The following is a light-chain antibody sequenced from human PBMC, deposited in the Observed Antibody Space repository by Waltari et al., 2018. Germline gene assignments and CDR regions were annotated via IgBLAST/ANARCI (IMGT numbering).Light chain of an antibody. Sequence: DIQLTQSPSTLSASVGDSATITCRATPFITQWLAWYQQTPGKPPKVLIYETSTLQSGVPSRFSGSGSGAEFSLTINNLQPEDFATYYCQQYEDYPWTFGRGTRV. J-gene: IGKJ1*01. CDR1: PFITQW. CDR3: QQYEDYPWT. CDR2: ETS. V-gene: IGKV1-5*01.